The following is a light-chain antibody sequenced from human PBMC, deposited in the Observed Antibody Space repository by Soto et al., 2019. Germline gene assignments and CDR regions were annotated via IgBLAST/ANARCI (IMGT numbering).Light chain of an antibody. Sequence: ERVLTQSPATLSLSPGERATLSCRASQSVSSNYLAWYQQKPGPAPRLLIYGASTRASGVPDRFIGGRSCTDVSPIISRLEPEDSLVYYCQQYYSSPTVTFGQGTKVDI. J-gene: IGKJ1*01. CDR1: QSVSSNY. V-gene: IGKV3-20*01. CDR3: QQYYSSPTVT. CDR2: GAS.